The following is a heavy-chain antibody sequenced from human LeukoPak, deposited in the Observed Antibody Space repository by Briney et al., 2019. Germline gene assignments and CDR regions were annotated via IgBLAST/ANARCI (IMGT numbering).Heavy chain of an antibody. Sequence: PSETLSLTCTVSGGSISSNNYNWGWIRQPPGKGLEWIGRIYYSGSTFYHPSLKSPVTISIDTSKNQFSLKLSSVTAADTAVYYCASWYYYGSGSPFFDYWGQGTLVTVSS. J-gene: IGHJ4*02. D-gene: IGHD3-10*01. CDR2: IYYSGST. CDR3: ASWYYYGSGSPFFDY. V-gene: IGHV4-39*01. CDR1: GGSISSNNYN.